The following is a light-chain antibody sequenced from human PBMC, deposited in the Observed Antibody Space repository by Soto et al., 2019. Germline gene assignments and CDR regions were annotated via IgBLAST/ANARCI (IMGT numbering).Light chain of an antibody. J-gene: IGLJ1*01. Sequence: QSALTQSASVSGSPGQSISIPCTGPTSAVGGFDYVSWYQQYPGNAPKLIIFGVTNRPSGISFRVSGSKSGNTASLTISGLQTEDEADYYCSSYSSNTTHYVFGTGTKLTVL. CDR1: TSAVGGFDY. V-gene: IGLV2-14*01. CDR2: GVT. CDR3: SSYSSNTTHYV.